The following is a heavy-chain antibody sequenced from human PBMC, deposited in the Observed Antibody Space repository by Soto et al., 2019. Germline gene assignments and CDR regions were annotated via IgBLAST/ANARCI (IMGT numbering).Heavy chain of an antibody. CDR1: GGSFSGYY. CDR2: INHSGST. J-gene: IGHJ4*02. CDR3: ARAEADTAMVMGGYYFDY. D-gene: IGHD5-18*01. V-gene: IGHV4-34*01. Sequence: QVQLQQWGAGLLKPSETLSLTCAVYGGSFSGYYWSWIRQPPGKGLEWIGEINHSGSTNYNTSLKSRVTISVDTYKHQFSLTLSSVTGADTAVYYCARAEADTAMVMGGYYFDYWGQGTLVTVSS.